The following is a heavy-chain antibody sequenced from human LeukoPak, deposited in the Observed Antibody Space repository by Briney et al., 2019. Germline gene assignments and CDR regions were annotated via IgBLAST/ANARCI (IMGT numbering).Heavy chain of an antibody. J-gene: IGHJ1*01. CDR2: IYYSGST. CDR3: ARDSGYYYGSSGDFQY. Sequence: SETLSLTCTVSGGSISSGDYYWSWIRQPPGKGLEWIGYIYYSGSTYYNPSLKSRVAILVDTSKNQFSLTLSSVTAADTAVYYCARDSGYYYGSSGDFQYWGQGTLVTVSS. V-gene: IGHV4-30-4*01. CDR1: GGSISSGDYY. D-gene: IGHD3-22*01.